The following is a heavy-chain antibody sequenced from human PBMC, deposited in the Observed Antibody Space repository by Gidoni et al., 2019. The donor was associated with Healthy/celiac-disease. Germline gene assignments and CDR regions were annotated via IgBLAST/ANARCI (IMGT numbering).Heavy chain of an antibody. CDR2: IYYSGST. CDR1: GGSISSSSYY. V-gene: IGHV4-39*01. J-gene: IGHJ3*02. D-gene: IGHD3-22*01. Sequence: QLQLQESGPGLVKPSETLSLTCTVSGGSISSSSYYWGWIRQPPGKGLEWIGSIYYSGSTYYNPSLKSRVTISVDTSKNQFSLKLSSVTAADTAVYYCARHYYDAHGAFDIWGQGTMVTVSS. CDR3: ARHYYDAHGAFDI.